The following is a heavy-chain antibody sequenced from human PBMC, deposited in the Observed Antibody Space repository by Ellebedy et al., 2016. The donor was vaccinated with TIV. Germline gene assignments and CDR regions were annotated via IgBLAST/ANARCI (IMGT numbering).Heavy chain of an antibody. V-gene: IGHV5-10-1*04. CDR2: IDPSDSYT. CDR1: GYSFTSYW. J-gene: IGHJ4*02. Sequence: GESLKISCKGSGYSFTSYWISWVRQMPGKGLEWMGRIDPSDSYTNYSPSFQGQVTISADKSISTAYLQWSSLKASDTAMYYCARLVYDSSGYYGGAGDYWGQGTLVTVSS. CDR3: ARLVYDSSGYYGGAGDY. D-gene: IGHD3-22*01.